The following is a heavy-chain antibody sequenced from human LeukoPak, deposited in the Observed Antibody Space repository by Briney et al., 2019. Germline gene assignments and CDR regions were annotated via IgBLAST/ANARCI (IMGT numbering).Heavy chain of an antibody. CDR1: GFTFSIYS. D-gene: IGHD6-13*01. Sequence: GGSLRLSWAASGFTFSIYSMTWVRQAPVKGLEWVSSISSSSSYIYYAGSLKGRSTISRDNAENSLYLQMNSLRAEDTAVYYCARIAAAGTEDYGMDVWGTGTTVTVSS. CDR3: ARIAAAGTEDYGMDV. V-gene: IGHV3-21*01. J-gene: IGHJ6*04. CDR2: ISSSSSYI.